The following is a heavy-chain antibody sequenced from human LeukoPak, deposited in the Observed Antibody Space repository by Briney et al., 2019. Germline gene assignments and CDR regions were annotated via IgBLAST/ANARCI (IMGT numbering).Heavy chain of an antibody. CDR3: AREMVRDAFDI. Sequence: SQTLSLTCTVSGGSISRDGHYWSWTRQYPGKGLESIGSVSSSGTTTYNPSLKSRVTISLDTSQSQFSLNLRSLTAADTAVYYCAREMVRDAFDIWGQGTMVTVSS. CDR1: GGSISRDGHY. J-gene: IGHJ3*02. D-gene: IGHD2-8*01. CDR2: VSSSGTT. V-gene: IGHV4-31*03.